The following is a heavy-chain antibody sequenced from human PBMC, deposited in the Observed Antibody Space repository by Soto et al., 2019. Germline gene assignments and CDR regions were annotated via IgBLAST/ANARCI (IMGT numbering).Heavy chain of an antibody. Sequence: EVQVLESGGGLVPPGGSLRLSCATSGFTFSIYAMSWVRQAPGKGLEWVSTISFSGGATYYADSVRGRFTISRDNSKNTLYLQMNSLRAEDAAVYYCAKRDSTSSRLFDYWGLGTLVAVSS. V-gene: IGHV3-23*01. D-gene: IGHD6-6*01. CDR1: GFTFSIYA. CDR3: AKRDSTSSRLFDY. CDR2: ISFSGGAT. J-gene: IGHJ4*02.